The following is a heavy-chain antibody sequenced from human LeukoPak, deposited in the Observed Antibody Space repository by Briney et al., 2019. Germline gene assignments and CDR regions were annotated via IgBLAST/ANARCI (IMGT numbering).Heavy chain of an antibody. J-gene: IGHJ4*02. D-gene: IGHD3-22*01. CDR1: GGSISSSSYY. Sequence: SETLSLTCTVSGGSISSSSYYWGWIRQPPGKGLEWIGSIYYSGSTYYNPSLKSRVTISVDTSKNQFSLKLSSVTAADTAVYYCARGGTMIVVVPQFGYWGQGTLVTVSS. V-gene: IGHV4-39*01. CDR3: ARGGTMIVVVPQFGY. CDR2: IYYSGST.